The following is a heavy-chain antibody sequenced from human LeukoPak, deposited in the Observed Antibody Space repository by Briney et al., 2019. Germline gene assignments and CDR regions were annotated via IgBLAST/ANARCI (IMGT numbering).Heavy chain of an antibody. Sequence: KPSETLSLTCTVSGGFISSYYWSWIRQPPGKGLEWIGYIYYSGSTNYNPSLKSRVIISVDTSKNQFSLKLSSVTAADTAVYYCARGQQWLDPIATHGRYFDLWGRGTLVTVSS. CDR3: ARGQQWLDPIATHGRYFDL. J-gene: IGHJ2*01. V-gene: IGHV4-59*01. CDR1: GGFISSYY. CDR2: IYYSGST. D-gene: IGHD6-19*01.